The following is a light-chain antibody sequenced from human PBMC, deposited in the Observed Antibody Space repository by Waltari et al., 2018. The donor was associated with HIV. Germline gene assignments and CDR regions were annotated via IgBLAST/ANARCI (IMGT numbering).Light chain of an antibody. CDR1: SSDSGGDHY. J-gene: IGLJ2*01. CDR2: GVN. Sequence: QSALPPPPSPSASPGQSVIIPCTGSSSDSGGDHYFSWDQQHPGKAPKLMIYGVNRRPSGVPDRFSGSKSGNTASLTVSGLQAEDEAEYYCSSYAGSNNVVFGGGTKLTVL. V-gene: IGLV2-8*01. CDR3: SSYAGSNNVV.